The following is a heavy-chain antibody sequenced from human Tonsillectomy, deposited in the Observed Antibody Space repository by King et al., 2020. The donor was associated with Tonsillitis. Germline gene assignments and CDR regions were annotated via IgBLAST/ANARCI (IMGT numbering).Heavy chain of an antibody. V-gene: IGHV4-31*03. CDR1: GGSITSGGYY. D-gene: IGHD6-13*01. CDR2: IFYSGTA. Sequence: LQLQESGPGLVKASETLSLTCTVSGGSITSGGYYWSWIRQHPGKGLEWIGYIFYSGTAYYNPSLKSRLTLSVDTSKNQFSLRLTSVTAADTAVYYCARTAAGKDFDFWGQGTLVTVSS. CDR3: ARTAAGKDFDF. J-gene: IGHJ4*02.